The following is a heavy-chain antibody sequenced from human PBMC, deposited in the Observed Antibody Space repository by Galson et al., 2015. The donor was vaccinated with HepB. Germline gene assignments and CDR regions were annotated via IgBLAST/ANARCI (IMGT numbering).Heavy chain of an antibody. CDR1: GFTFSSYA. Sequence: SLRLSCAASGFTFSSYALSWVRQAPGKGLEWVSAISGSGGSTYYADSVKGRFTISRDNSKNTLYLQMNSLRAEDTAVYYCAKAGGSVGTLYFDYWGQGSLVTVSS. V-gene: IGHV3-23*01. CDR3: AKAGGSVGTLYFDY. J-gene: IGHJ4*02. CDR2: ISGSGGST. D-gene: IGHD3-10*01.